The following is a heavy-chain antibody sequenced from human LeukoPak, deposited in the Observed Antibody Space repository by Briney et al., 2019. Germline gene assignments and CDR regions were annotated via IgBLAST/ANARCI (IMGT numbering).Heavy chain of an antibody. CDR1: GFTFSSYS. D-gene: IGHD6-13*01. J-gene: IGHJ4*02. V-gene: IGHV3-21*01. CDR2: ISSSSSYI. CDR3: ARVIAAADYYFDY. Sequence: AGSLSLSCAASGFTFSSYSMNWVRQAPGKGLEWVSSISSSSSYIYYADSMKGRFTISRDNAKNSLYLQMNSLRAEDTAVYYCARVIAAADYYFDYWGQGTLVTVSS.